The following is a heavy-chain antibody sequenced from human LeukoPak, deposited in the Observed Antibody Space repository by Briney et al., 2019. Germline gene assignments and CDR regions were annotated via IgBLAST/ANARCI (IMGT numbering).Heavy chain of an antibody. V-gene: IGHV4-39*07. D-gene: IGHD3-10*01. Sequence: SETLSLTCTVSGGSIASSSNYWVWIRQPPGKGLEWIGNIFYTGNTYYNPSLKSRVTISVDTSNNRFSLKLSSVTAADTAVYYCARPEHYGSGSYVFDIWGQGTMVTVSS. CDR2: IFYTGNT. CDR1: GGSIASSSNY. J-gene: IGHJ3*02. CDR3: ARPEHYGSGSYVFDI.